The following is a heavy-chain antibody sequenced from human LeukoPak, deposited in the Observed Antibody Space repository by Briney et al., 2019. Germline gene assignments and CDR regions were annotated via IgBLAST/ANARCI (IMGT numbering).Heavy chain of an antibody. J-gene: IGHJ4*02. CDR3: ATGLTMGIAAAGINNFDY. V-gene: IGHV3-30*04. D-gene: IGHD6-13*01. Sequence: PGGSLRLSCAASGFTFSSYAMHWVRQAPGKGLEWVAVISYDGSNKYYADSVKGRFTISRDNSKNTLYLQMNSLRAEDTAVYYCATGLTMGIAAAGINNFDYWGQGTLVTVSS. CDR2: ISYDGSNK. CDR1: GFTFSSYA.